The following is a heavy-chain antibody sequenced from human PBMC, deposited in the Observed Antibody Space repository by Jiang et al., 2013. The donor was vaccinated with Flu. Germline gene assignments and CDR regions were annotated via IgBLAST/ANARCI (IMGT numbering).Heavy chain of an antibody. Sequence: QLVESGGGLVHPGGSLRLSCAASGFTFDNYDMSWVRQAPGKGLEWVSVISGSGISTYYADSVKGRFTISRDNSKNTLYLQMNSLRAEDTALYYCAKLLPGLIAAAPIDYWGQGTLVTVSS. D-gene: IGHD6-13*01. CDR2: ISGSGIST. V-gene: IGHV3-23*04. CDR1: GFTFDNYD. CDR3: AKLLPGLIAAAPIDY. J-gene: IGHJ4*02.